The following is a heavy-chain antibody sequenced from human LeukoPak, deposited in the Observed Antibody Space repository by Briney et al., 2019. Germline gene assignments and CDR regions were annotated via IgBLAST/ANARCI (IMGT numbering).Heavy chain of an antibody. CDR3: ARKDGGRDGMDV. V-gene: IGHV1-2*02. J-gene: IGHJ6*02. CDR2: LNPNTLVT. Sequence: ASVKVSCKASGYTFTDHYMHWVRQAPGQGLEWMGWLNPNTLVTKYAQHFQGRVSMTWDTSISTGYMDLHSLTSDDTAVYYCARKDGGRDGMDVWGQGTTVTVSS. CDR1: GYTFTDHY. D-gene: IGHD4-23*01.